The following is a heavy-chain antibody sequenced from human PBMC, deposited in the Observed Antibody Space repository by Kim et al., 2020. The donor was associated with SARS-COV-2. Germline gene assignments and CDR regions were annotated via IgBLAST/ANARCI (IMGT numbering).Heavy chain of an antibody. CDR1: GVTFSSYG. CDR3: AKERVTMAPPGWALDY. D-gene: IGHD2-21*02. V-gene: IGHV3-30*18. Sequence: GGSLRLSCAASGVTFSSYGMHWVRQAPGKGLEWVAVISYDGKIIYYRYSVKGRFTISRDNSKNTLDQQMNSLRAEDTAVYYCAKERVTMAPPGWALDYWG. CDR2: ISYDGKII. J-gene: IGHJ4*01.